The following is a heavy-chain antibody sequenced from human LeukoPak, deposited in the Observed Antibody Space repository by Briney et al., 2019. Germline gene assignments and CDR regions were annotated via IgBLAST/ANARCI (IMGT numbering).Heavy chain of an antibody. J-gene: IGHJ4*02. CDR3: AKVVQYTASTGTGLDY. CDR2: IWYDGSYK. V-gene: IGHV3-33*06. Sequence: GGSLRLSCAASGFTFSNYGMHWVRQAPGKGLDWVAGIWYDGSYKYYADSVKGRFTISRDNSKNTLYLQMNSLRAEDTAVYYCAKVVQYTASTGTGLDYWGQGTLVTVSS. CDR1: GFTFSNYG. D-gene: IGHD6-13*01.